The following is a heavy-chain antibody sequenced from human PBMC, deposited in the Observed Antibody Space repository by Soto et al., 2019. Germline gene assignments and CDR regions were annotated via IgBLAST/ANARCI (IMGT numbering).Heavy chain of an antibody. CDR3: AATGGHYFGLDV. D-gene: IGHD2-8*02. J-gene: IGHJ6*02. CDR1: DHTFTYYG. V-gene: IGHV1-18*01. CDR2: ISGYNGNT. Sequence: QVQLLHSGGEVKKPGASVKVSCNSSDHTFTYYGINWVRRAPGQGLEWMGWISGYNGNTKYAQKFQDRVTMSADTSTRTAYMASRSLTSDETAVYFWAATGGHYFGLDVWGQGTTFTVSS.